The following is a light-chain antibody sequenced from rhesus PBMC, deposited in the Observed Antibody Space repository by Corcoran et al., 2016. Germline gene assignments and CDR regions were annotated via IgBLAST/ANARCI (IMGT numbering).Light chain of an antibody. CDR3: EQTLQTPLT. V-gene: IGKV2-78*01. Sequence: DIVMTQTPLSLSVTPGESASISCRSSQSLLHSTGYTHLHWYFQKPGQSPQLLIYAVSNRASGVPVRFSGSGAGTDVTLKISRVEAGDVGVYYCEQTLQTPLTFGGGTKVEIK. CDR1: QSLLHSTGYTH. J-gene: IGKJ4*01. CDR2: AVS.